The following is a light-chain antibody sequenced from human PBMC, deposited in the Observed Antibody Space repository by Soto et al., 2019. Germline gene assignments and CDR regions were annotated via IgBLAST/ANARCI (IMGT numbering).Light chain of an antibody. J-gene: IGLJ2*01. Sequence: QSVLTQPPSVSGAPGQRVTISCTGSSSNIGAGYDVHWYQQLPGTAPKLLIYSDTHRPSGVADRFSGSKSGTSASLAITGLQAEDEADYYCQSYDSSLGAKVFGGGTKVTVL. V-gene: IGLV1-40*01. CDR1: SSNIGAGYD. CDR2: SDT. CDR3: QSYDSSLGAKV.